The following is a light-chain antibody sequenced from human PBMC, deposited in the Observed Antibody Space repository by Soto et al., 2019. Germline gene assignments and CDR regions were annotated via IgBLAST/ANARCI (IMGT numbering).Light chain of an antibody. CDR1: QSISSY. CDR3: QQSYSTPLT. Sequence: DIQMTQSPSSLSASVGDRVTITCRASQSISSYLNWYQQKPGKAPKLLIYAASSLQSGVPSRLSGSGSGADFTLTISSLQPEDFATDDCQQSYSTPLTFGVGTKVEIK. J-gene: IGKJ4*01. V-gene: IGKV1-39*01. CDR2: AAS.